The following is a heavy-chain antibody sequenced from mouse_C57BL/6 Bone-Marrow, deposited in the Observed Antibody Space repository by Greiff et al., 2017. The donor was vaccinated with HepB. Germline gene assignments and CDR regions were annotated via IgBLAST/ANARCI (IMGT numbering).Heavy chain of an antibody. CDR2: IYPRSGNT. D-gene: IGHD1-1*01. CDR3: ALSSSYAMDY. V-gene: IGHV1-81*01. CDR1: GYTFTSYG. Sequence: VQLVESGAELARPGASVKLSCKASGYTFTSYGISWVKQRTGQGLEWIGEIYPRSGNTYYNEKVKGKATLTADKSSSTAYMELRSLTSEDSAVYFCALSSSYAMDYWGQGTSVTVSS. J-gene: IGHJ4*01.